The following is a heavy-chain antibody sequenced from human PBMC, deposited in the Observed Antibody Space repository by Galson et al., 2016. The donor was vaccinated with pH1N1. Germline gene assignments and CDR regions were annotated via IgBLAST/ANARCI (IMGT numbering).Heavy chain of an antibody. CDR2: IDPSGGGT. CDR3: TRDLGRRREF. V-gene: IGHV1-46*01. Sequence: SVKVSCKASGYTFTTSYIHWVRQAPGEGLEWMGVIDPSGGGTTYAQKFQARVTMTRDTSTSTAYLDLNRLNSEDTSVYYCTRDLGRRREFWGQGTLVTVSS. CDR1: GYTFTTSY. D-gene: IGHD1-26*01. J-gene: IGHJ4*02.